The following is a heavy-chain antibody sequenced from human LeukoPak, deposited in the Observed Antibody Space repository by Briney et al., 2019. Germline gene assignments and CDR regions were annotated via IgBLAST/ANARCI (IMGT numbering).Heavy chain of an antibody. V-gene: IGHV3-23*01. CDR1: GFTFSTYA. CDR3: AKDLAARPSCHWFDP. D-gene: IGHD6-6*01. Sequence: GGSLRLSCVVSGFTFSTYAMNWVRQAPGKGLEWVSGISASGGSTYYTDSVKGRFTISRDNSKNTLFMQMNSLRDEDTALYYCAKDLAARPSCHWFDPWGQGTLVTVSS. J-gene: IGHJ5*02. CDR2: ISASGGST.